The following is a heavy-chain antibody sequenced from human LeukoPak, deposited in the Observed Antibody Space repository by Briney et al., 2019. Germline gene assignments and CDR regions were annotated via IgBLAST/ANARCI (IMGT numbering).Heavy chain of an antibody. CDR2: INHSGST. CDR3: ARVLSYQLPKRRNWYFDL. D-gene: IGHD2-2*01. Sequence: SETLSLTCAVYGGSFSGYYWSWIRQPPGKGLESIGEINHSGSTNYNPSLKSRVTISVDTSKNQFSLKLSSVTAADTAVYYCARVLSYQLPKRRNWYFDLWGRGTLVTVSS. J-gene: IGHJ2*01. CDR1: GGSFSGYY. V-gene: IGHV4-34*01.